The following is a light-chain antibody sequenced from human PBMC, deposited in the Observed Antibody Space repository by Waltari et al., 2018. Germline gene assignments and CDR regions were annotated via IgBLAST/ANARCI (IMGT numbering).Light chain of an antibody. CDR2: GAS. V-gene: IGKV3-20*01. J-gene: IGKJ1*01. CDR3: QHYVRLPAT. Sequence: EIVLTQSPGTLSLCPGERATLSCRASQSVSRALAWYQQKPGQAPRLLISGASNRATGIPDRFSGSGSGTDFSLTISSLEPEDFAVYYCQHYVRLPATFGQGTKVEIK. CDR1: QSVSRA.